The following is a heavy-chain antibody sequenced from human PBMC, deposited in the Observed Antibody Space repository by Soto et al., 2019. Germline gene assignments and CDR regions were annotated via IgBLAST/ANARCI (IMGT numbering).Heavy chain of an antibody. V-gene: IGHV3-48*03. CDR3: ATRSGGGGAFDF. CDR2: IHGSATTM. D-gene: IGHD3-10*01. Sequence: EVKLMESGGGLVQPGGSLRLSCAASGLTFSRYEMNWVRRAPGKGLEWIAYIHGSATTMFYADSVKGRFTISRDNAKNSLYVQLISLSAKDTAVYYCATRSGGGGAFDFWGQGTMVTVSS. CDR1: GLTFSRYE. J-gene: IGHJ3*01.